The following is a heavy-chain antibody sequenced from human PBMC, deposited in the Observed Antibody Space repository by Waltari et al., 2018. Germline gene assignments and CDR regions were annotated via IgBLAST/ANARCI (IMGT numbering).Heavy chain of an antibody. CDR2: INPSGGST. J-gene: IGHJ5*02. D-gene: IGHD2-2*01. CDR1: GYTFTSYY. Sequence: QVQLVQSGAEVKKPGASVKVSCKASGYTFTSYYMHWVRQAPGQGLEWMGIINPSGGSTSYAQKFQGRVTMTRDTSTSTVYMELSSLRSEDTAVYYCARGSRRGSGPGGDWRGIDPWGQGTLVTVSS. V-gene: IGHV1-46*01. CDR3: ARGSRRGSGPGGDWRGIDP.